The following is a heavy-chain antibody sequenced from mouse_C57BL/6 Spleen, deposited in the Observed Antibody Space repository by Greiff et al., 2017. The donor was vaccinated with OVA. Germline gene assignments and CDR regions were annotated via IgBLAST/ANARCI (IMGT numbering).Heavy chain of an antibody. D-gene: IGHD1-2*01. J-gene: IGHJ1*03. V-gene: IGHV3-8*01. Sequence: DVQLQESGPGLAKPSQTLSLTCSVTGYSITSDYWNWIRNFPGNKLEYMGYISYSGSTYYNPSLKSRISITRDTSKNQYYLQLNAVTTEDTATYYCARYNYCGRLWNFDVWGTGTTVTVSS. CDR3: ARYNYCGRLWNFDV. CDR2: ISYSGST. CDR1: GYSITSDY.